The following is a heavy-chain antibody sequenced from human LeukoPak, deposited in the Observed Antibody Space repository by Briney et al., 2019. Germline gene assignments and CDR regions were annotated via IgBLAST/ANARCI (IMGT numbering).Heavy chain of an antibody. V-gene: IGHV4-59*08. CDR3: ARLGDAGDRIYYFDY. CDR1: GGSVSAYY. Sequence: SETLSLTCTVSGGSVSAYYWSWIRQSPGRGLEWIGYIYHSGSTNYNPSLKSRVTMSVDMSKNQFSLKLSSVTAADTAVYYCARLGDAGDRIYYFDYWGQGTLVTVSS. CDR2: IYHSGST. D-gene: IGHD7-27*01. J-gene: IGHJ4*02.